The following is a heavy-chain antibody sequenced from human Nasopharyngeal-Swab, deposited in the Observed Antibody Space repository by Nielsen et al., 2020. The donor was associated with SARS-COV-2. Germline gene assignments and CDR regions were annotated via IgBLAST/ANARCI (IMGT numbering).Heavy chain of an antibody. CDR2: ISYDGSNK. J-gene: IGHJ6*02. CDR3: AREAQTGYSSGWTYYYYGMDV. Sequence: GGSLRLSCAASGFTFSSYGMHWVRQAPGKGLEWVAFISYDGSNKHYADSVKGRFTISRDNSKNTLYLQMNSLRAEDTAVYYCAREAQTGYSSGWTYYYYGMDVWGQGTTVTVSS. V-gene: IGHV3-30*03. CDR1: GFTFSSYG. D-gene: IGHD6-19*01.